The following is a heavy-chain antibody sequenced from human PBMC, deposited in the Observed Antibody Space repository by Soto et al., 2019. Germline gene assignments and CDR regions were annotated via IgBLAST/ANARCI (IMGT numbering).Heavy chain of an antibody. Sequence: GGSLRLSCAASGFTFSTFGMHWVRQAPGKGLEWVAVIWYDGRNKYYVDSVKGRFTISRDNSKNTRYLQMNNLRAEDTAIYYSARGNYESSGYPDYWGQGTLVTVSS. V-gene: IGHV3-33*01. CDR2: IWYDGRNK. CDR1: GFTFSTFG. J-gene: IGHJ4*02. D-gene: IGHD3-22*01. CDR3: ARGNYESSGYPDY.